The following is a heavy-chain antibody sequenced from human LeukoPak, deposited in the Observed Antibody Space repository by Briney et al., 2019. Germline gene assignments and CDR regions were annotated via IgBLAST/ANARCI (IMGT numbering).Heavy chain of an antibody. CDR3: AREYSYGFYDY. J-gene: IGHJ4*02. Sequence: ASVKVSCKASGYTFTGYWMHWVRQAPGQGLEWMGWINPNSGGTNYAQKFQGRVTVTRDTSISTAYMELSRLRSDDTAVYYCAREYSYGFYDYWGQGTLVTVSS. V-gene: IGHV1-2*02. CDR2: INPNSGGT. D-gene: IGHD5-18*01. CDR1: GYTFTGYW.